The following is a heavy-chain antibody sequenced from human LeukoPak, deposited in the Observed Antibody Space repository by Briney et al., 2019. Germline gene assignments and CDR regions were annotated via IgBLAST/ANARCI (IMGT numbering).Heavy chain of an antibody. CDR2: IYPGDSDT. CDR1: GYSFTSYW. CDR3: ARRSPSGYYSGNAFDI. J-gene: IGHJ3*02. D-gene: IGHD3-22*01. V-gene: IGHV5-51*01. Sequence: PGESLKISCKGSGYSFTSYWIGWVRQLPGKGLEWMGIIYPGDSDTRYSPSFQGQVTISADKSISTAYLQWSSLKASDTAMYYCARRSPSGYYSGNAFDIWGQGTMVTVPS.